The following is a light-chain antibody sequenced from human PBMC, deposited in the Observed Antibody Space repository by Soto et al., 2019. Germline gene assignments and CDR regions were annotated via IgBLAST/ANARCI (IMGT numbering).Light chain of an antibody. J-gene: IGKJ3*01. CDR3: HHYGKSPIYT. Sequence: EIVLTQSPGTLALSPGATATLSCRASQSVSSNYLAWFQQKSGQAPRLLIYGASSRATGIPDRFSGSGSGTDFTLTLTRLEPEDFAVYYCHHYGKSPIYTFGPGTKVDFK. CDR1: QSVSSNY. CDR2: GAS. V-gene: IGKV3-20*01.